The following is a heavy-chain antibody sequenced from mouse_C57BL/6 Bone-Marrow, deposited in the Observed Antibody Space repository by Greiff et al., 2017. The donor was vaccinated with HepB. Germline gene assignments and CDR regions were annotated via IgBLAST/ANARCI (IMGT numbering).Heavy chain of an antibody. J-gene: IGHJ1*03. V-gene: IGHV5-17*01. Sequence: EVKLMESGGGLVKPGGSLKLSCAASGFTFSDYGMHWVRQAPEKGLEWVAYISSGSSTIYYADTVKGLFTISRNNAKNTLFLQMTSLRSEDTAMYYCARPWDYYGSSYWYFDVWGTGTTVTVSS. D-gene: IGHD1-1*01. CDR3: ARPWDYYGSSYWYFDV. CDR1: GFTFSDYG. CDR2: ISSGSSTI.